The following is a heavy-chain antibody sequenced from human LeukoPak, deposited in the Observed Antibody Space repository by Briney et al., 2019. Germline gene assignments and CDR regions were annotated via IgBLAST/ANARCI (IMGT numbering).Heavy chain of an antibody. CDR2: ISSSSSYI. Sequence: PGGSLRLSCAASGFTFSSYSMNWVRQAPGKGLEWVSSISSSSSYIYYADSVKGRFTISRDNAKNSLHLQMNSLRAEDTAVYYCAREGGYSYGSHAFDIWGQGTMVTVSS. J-gene: IGHJ3*02. V-gene: IGHV3-21*01. CDR1: GFTFSSYS. D-gene: IGHD5-18*01. CDR3: AREGGYSYGSHAFDI.